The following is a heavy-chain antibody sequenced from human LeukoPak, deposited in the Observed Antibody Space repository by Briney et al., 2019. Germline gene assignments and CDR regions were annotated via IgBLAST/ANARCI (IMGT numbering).Heavy chain of an antibody. J-gene: IGHJ6*03. CDR3: ARVYGSGSYYNGYYYYYMDV. CDR2: IYYSGST. D-gene: IGHD3-10*01. CDR1: GYSISSGYH. Sequence: SETLSLTCTVSGYSISSGYHWGWIRQPPGKGLEWIGSIYYSGSTYYNPSLKSRVTISVDTSKNQFSLKLSSVTAADTAVYYCARVYGSGSYYNGYYYYYMDVWGKGTTVTISS. V-gene: IGHV4-38-2*02.